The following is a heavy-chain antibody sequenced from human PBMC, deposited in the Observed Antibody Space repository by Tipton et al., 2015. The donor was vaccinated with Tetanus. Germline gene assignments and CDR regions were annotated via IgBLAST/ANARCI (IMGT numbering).Heavy chain of an antibody. D-gene: IGHD6-25*01. CDR2: FFYSGST. CDR1: GGSISGSSYY. CDR3: ARMQRYGMDV. Sequence: TLSLTCTVSGGSISGSSYYWGWIRQPPGKGLEWIGSFFYSGSTYYHPSLKSRVTISVDTSKNQFSLRLNSVTAADTAVYYCARMQRYGMDVWGQGTTVTVSS. J-gene: IGHJ6*02. V-gene: IGHV4-39*07.